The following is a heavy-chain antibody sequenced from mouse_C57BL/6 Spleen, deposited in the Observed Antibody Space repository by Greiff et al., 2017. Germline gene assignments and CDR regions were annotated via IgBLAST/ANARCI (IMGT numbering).Heavy chain of an antibody. V-gene: IGHV2-6-1*01. D-gene: IGHD1-1*01. J-gene: IGHJ3*01. Sequence: VKLQESGPGLVAPSQSLSITCTVSGFSLTSYGVHWVRQPPGKGLEWLVVIWSDGSTTYNSALKSRLSISKDNSKSQVFVKMNSLQTDDTAMYYCARHEDYGSSYVSAWFAYWGQGTLVTVSA. CDR2: IWSDGST. CDR1: GFSLTSYG. CDR3: ARHEDYGSSYVSAWFAY.